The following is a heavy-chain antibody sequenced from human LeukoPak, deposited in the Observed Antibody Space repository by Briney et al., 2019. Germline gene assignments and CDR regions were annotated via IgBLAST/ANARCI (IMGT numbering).Heavy chain of an antibody. J-gene: IGHJ3*02. CDR2: INPNSGGT. CDR1: GYTFTGYH. CDR3: ARQRSGWSYDAFDI. Sequence: ASAKVSCKASGYTFTGYHMHWVRQAPGQGLEWMGRINPNSGGTNYAQKFQGRVTMTGETSNSTAYMELGRLGSDDPAVYYCARQRSGWSYDAFDIWGQGTMVTVSS. D-gene: IGHD6-19*01. V-gene: IGHV1-2*06.